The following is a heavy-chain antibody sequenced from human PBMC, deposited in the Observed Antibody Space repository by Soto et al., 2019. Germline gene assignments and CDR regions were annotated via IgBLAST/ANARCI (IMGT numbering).Heavy chain of an antibody. Sequence: QVLLQESGPGLVQPSGTLSLSCAVSGGSISSSHFWGWVRQPPGKGLEWVGDISHSGSVNYNPSLKPRVTISIDKSKNQFSLKLNSVAAADTAVYYCARSFGWYAIDYWGQGTLVIVSS. D-gene: IGHD6-19*01. CDR1: GGSISSSHF. CDR3: ARSFGWYAIDY. J-gene: IGHJ4*02. CDR2: ISHSGSV. V-gene: IGHV4-4*02.